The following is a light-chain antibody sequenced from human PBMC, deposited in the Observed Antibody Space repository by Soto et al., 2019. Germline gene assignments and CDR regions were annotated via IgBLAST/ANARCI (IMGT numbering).Light chain of an antibody. Sequence: IQLTQSPSSLSASVGDRVTITCRASQDISGYVAWYQQRPGRGPQLLIYAASALQTGVPSRFSGSGSGTDFTLTLTSLQPEDFGTYYRQHRKWAFGQGTTVEI. CDR1: QDISGY. J-gene: IGKJ1*01. CDR2: AAS. CDR3: QHRKWA. V-gene: IGKV1-9*01.